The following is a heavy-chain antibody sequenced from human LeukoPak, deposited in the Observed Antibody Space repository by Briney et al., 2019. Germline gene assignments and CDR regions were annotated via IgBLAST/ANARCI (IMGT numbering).Heavy chain of an antibody. V-gene: IGHV3-43*02. Sequence: GGSLTLSCAASGFTFTTYAMHWVRQAPGKGLEWVSLISGDGVSTFYADSVKGRFSISRDNSKNSLYLEMNSLRTEDAAMYYCAKESGKFDYWGQGTLVAVSS. CDR3: AKESGKFDY. CDR2: ISGDGVST. J-gene: IGHJ4*02. CDR1: GFTFTTYA.